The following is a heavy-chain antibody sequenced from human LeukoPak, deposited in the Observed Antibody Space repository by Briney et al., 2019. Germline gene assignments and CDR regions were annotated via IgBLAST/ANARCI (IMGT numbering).Heavy chain of an antibody. Sequence: PGGSLRLSCAASGFTFSDYYMSWIRQAPGKGLEWVSYISSSGSTIYYADSVKGRFTISRDNAKNSLYLQMNSLRAEDTAVYYCARDPTGPLKNDYDLRSAGSNYWGQGTLVTVSS. CDR1: GFTFSDYY. D-gene: IGHD3-3*01. V-gene: IGHV3-11*01. CDR2: ISSSGSTI. J-gene: IGHJ4*02. CDR3: ARDPTGPLKNDYDLRSAGSNY.